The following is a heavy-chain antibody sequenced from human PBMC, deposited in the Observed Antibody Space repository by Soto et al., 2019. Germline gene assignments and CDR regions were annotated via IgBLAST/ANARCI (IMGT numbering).Heavy chain of an antibody. Sequence: SETLSLTCAVYGGSFSGYYWSWIRQPPGKGLEWIGEINHSGSTNYNPSLKSRVTISVDTSKNQFSLKLSSVTAADTAVYYCASCRQWLVLGPYGMDVWGQGTTVTVSS. D-gene: IGHD6-19*01. V-gene: IGHV4-34*01. J-gene: IGHJ6*02. CDR1: GGSFSGYY. CDR3: ASCRQWLVLGPYGMDV. CDR2: INHSGST.